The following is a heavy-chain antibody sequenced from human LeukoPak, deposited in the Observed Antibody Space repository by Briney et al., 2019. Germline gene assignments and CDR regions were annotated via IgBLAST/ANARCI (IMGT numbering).Heavy chain of an antibody. CDR3: ARNSRDGYNLYFDY. CDR2: IYYSGST. Sequence: PSETLSLTCTVSGGSISSYYWSWLRQPPGKGLEWIGYIYYSGSTNYNPSLKSRVTISVDTSKNQFSLKLSSVTAADTAVYYCARNSRDGYNLYFDYWGQGTLVTVSS. CDR1: GGSISSYY. J-gene: IGHJ4*02. D-gene: IGHD5-24*01. V-gene: IGHV4-59*08.